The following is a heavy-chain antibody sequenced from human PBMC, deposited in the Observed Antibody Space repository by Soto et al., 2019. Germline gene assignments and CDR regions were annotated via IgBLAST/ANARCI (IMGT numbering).Heavy chain of an antibody. J-gene: IGHJ3*02. Sequence: QLQLQESGPGLVKPSETLSLTCTVSGGSISSSSYYWGWIRQPPGKGLEWIGNVYYSGSTYYNPSLTSRVTISVDTSKNQFSLKLSSVTAADTAVYYCGRHVNPWAQGAFDIWGQGTMVTVSS. CDR1: GGSISSSSYY. V-gene: IGHV4-39*01. D-gene: IGHD7-27*01. CDR3: GRHVNPWAQGAFDI. CDR2: VYYSGST.